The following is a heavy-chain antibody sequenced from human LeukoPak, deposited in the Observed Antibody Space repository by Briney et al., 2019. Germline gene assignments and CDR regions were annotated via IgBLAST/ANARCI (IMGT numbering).Heavy chain of an antibody. Sequence: ASVKVSCKASGYTFTGYGISWVRQAPRQGLEWTGWISAYNGNTHYAQKLQGRVTMTTDTSTSTAYMELRSLRSDDTAVYYCARDQKPPQRPVRDYYYYYYMDVWGKGTTVTVSS. CDR1: GYTFTGYG. CDR3: ARDQKPPQRPVRDYYYYYYMDV. J-gene: IGHJ6*03. CDR2: ISAYNGNT. D-gene: IGHD3-10*01. V-gene: IGHV1-18*01.